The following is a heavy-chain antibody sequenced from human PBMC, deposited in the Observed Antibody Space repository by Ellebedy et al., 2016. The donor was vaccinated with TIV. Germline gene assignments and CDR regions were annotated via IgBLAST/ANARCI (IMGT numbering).Heavy chain of an antibody. Sequence: SETLSLTXAVYGGSFSGYYWSWIRQPPGKGLEWIGEINHSGSTNYNPSLKSRVTISVDTSKNQFSLKLSSVTAADTAVYYCARGIDYWGQGTLVTVSS. CDR2: INHSGST. V-gene: IGHV4-34*01. CDR1: GGSFSGYY. CDR3: ARGIDY. J-gene: IGHJ4*02.